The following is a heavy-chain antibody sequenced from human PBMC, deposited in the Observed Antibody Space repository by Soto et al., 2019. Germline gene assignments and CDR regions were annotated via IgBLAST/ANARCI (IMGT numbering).Heavy chain of an antibody. CDR3: GRGNHRWLQLWYFDL. Sequence: QVQLVQSGAELKKPGSSVKVSCKASGGTFSNYHISWVRQAPGPGLELIGGIISIFGTVNYAQKFHGRVTSTANESTSPAYMKLSSMRSEYTCVYCCGRGNHRWLQLWYFDLWGRGALVTVSS. J-gene: IGHJ2*01. D-gene: IGHD5-12*01. CDR2: IISIFGTV. CDR1: GGTFSNYH. V-gene: IGHV1-69*01.